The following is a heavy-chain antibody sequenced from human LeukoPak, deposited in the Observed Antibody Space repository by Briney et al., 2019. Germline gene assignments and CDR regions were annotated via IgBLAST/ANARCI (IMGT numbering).Heavy chain of an antibody. V-gene: IGHV4-39*01. CDR1: GGSISSYY. CDR3: ARRLLYDGDNWFDP. Sequence: SETLSLTCTVSGGSISSYYWGWIRQPPGKGLEWIGSIYYSGSTYYNPSLKSRVTISVDTSKNQFSLKLSSVTAADTAVYYCARRLLYDGDNWFDPWGQGTLVTVSS. J-gene: IGHJ5*02. CDR2: IYYSGST. D-gene: IGHD2/OR15-2a*01.